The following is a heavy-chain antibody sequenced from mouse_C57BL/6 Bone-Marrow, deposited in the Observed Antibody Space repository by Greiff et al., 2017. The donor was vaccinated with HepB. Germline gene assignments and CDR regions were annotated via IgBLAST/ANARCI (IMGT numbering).Heavy chain of an antibody. CDR2: INPYNGGT. Sequence: VQLKQSGPVLVKPGASVKMSCKASGYTFTDYYMNWVKQSHGKSLEWIGVINPYNGGTSYNQKFKGKATLTVDKSSSTAYMELNSLTSDDSAVYYCARPPFYYYGSSDYWGQGTTLTVSS. J-gene: IGHJ2*01. CDR3: ARPPFYYYGSSDY. CDR1: GYTFTDYY. D-gene: IGHD1-1*01. V-gene: IGHV1-19*01.